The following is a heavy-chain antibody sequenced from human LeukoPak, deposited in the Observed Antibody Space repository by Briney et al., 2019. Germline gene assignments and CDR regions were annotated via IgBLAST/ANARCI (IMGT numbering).Heavy chain of an antibody. D-gene: IGHD3-22*01. J-gene: IGHJ3*02. V-gene: IGHV1-2*02. CDR2: INPNSGGT. CDR3: AKGDAYYDSSGHLAPYAFDI. CDR1: GYTFTGYY. Sequence: ASVKVTCKASGYTFTGYYMHWVRQAPGQGLEWMGWINPNSGGTNYAQKFQGRVTMTRDTSISTAYMELSRLRSDDTAVYYCAKGDAYYDSSGHLAPYAFDIWGQGTMVTVSS.